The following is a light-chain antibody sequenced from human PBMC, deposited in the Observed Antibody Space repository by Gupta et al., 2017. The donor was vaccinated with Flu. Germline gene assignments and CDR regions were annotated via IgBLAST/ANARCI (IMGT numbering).Light chain of an antibody. V-gene: IGLV2-14*03. CDR3: NSYIRSSTNNWV. Sequence: TITYTRTNSDCGGGDYVSCYQHHPDKAPNLLLYDVSNRRSGVSHRFSCSKSGTTAALTISVLQAEDEAYYYYNSYIRSSTNNWVFGGGTKVTVL. CDR1: NSDCGGGDY. CDR2: DVS. J-gene: IGLJ3*02.